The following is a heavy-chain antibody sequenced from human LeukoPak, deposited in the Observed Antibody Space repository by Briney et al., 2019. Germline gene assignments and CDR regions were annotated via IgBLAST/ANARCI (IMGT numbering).Heavy chain of an antibody. Sequence: GESLKISCKGSGYRYSNYWLGWVRQMPGKGLEWMGIIYPGDSNTRYSPSFQGQVTISADKSIRTAYLQWTSLKASDTAIYYCARHEGDILTGYMGIDYWGQGTQVTVSS. CDR3: ARHEGDILTGYMGIDY. CDR1: GYRYSNYW. V-gene: IGHV5-51*01. J-gene: IGHJ4*02. CDR2: IYPGDSNT. D-gene: IGHD3-9*01.